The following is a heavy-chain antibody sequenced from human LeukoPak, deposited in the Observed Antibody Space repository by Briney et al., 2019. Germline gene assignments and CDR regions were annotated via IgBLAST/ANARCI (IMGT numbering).Heavy chain of an antibody. CDR2: IYHSGST. CDR1: GGSISSGNW. Sequence: SETLSLTCAVSGGSISSGNWWSWVRQPPGKGLEWIGEIYHSGSTNYNPSLKSRVTISVDKSKNQFSLKLSSVTAADTAVYYCARGPLDYCSGGSCYYFDYWGQGTLVTVSS. CDR3: ARGPLDYCSGGSCYYFDY. J-gene: IGHJ4*02. D-gene: IGHD2-15*01. V-gene: IGHV4-4*02.